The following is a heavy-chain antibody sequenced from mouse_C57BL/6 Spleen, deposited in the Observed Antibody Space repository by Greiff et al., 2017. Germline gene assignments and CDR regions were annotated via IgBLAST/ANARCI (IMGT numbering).Heavy chain of an antibody. CDR2: IDPSDSET. D-gene: IGHD2-4*01. V-gene: IGHV1-52*01. Sequence: VQLQQPGAELVRPGSSVKLSCKASGYTFTSYWMHWVKQRPIQGLEWIGNIDPSDSETHYNQKFKDKATLTVDTSSSTAYMPLSSLTSEDSAVYYCARSLIYYYYCGEDVDDWGTGTTVTVSS. CDR1: GYTFTSYW. CDR3: ARSLIYYYYCGEDVDD. J-gene: IGHJ1*03.